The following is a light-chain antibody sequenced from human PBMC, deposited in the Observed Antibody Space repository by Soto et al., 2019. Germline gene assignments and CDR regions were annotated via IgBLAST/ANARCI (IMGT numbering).Light chain of an antibody. CDR2: DAS. CDR1: QSVSNNY. J-gene: IGKJ5*01. V-gene: IGKV3-20*01. CDR3: QQYSSSPIT. Sequence: EIVLTQSPGTLSLSPGERATLSCRASQSVSNNYLAWYQQKPGQAPRLLIYDASNRATGIPARFSGGGSGTDFSLTISRLDPEDFAVYYCQQYSSSPITFGQGTRLEI.